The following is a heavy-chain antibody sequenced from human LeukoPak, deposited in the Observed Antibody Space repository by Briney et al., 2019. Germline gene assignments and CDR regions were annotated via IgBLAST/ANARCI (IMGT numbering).Heavy chain of an antibody. V-gene: IGHV3-9*01. CDR3: AKDMGDY. CDR2: ISWNSGSI. D-gene: IGHD3-16*01. J-gene: IGHJ4*02. CDR1: GFTFDDYA. Sequence: GGSLRLSCAASGFTFDDYAMHWVRQAPGKGLEWVSGISWNSGSIGYADSVKGRFTISRDNAKNSLYLQMNSLRAEDTALYYCAKDMGDYWGQGTLVTVSS.